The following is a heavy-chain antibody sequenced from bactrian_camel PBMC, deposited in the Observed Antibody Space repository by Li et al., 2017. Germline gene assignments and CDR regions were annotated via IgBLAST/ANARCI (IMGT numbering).Heavy chain of an antibody. D-gene: IGHD1*01. Sequence: HVQLVESGGGLVQPGGSLTLSCATSGFMFSTYQMYWVRQAPGEGLDWVGHINSRGVITHYSGSVKGRFTISRDNVKNTMSLRMANLRPDDTAVYYCVTDITSRDYASWNYWGQGTQVTVS. V-gene: IGHV3S1*01. J-gene: IGHJ4*01. CDR3: VTDITSRDYASWNY. CDR2: INSRGVIT. CDR1: GFMFSTYQ.